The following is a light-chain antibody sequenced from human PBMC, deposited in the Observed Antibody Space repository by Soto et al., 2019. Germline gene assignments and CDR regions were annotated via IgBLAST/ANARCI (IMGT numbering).Light chain of an antibody. CDR1: QSVSSN. CDR3: QQYNNWPLT. Sequence: EIVMTQSPATLSVSPGERATLSCRASQSVSSNLAWYQQKPGQAPRLLIYGASTRATGIPARFSGSGSGTEFTLTISSLQSEDFAVYYCQQYNNWPLTFGGGTRWRS. V-gene: IGKV3-15*01. J-gene: IGKJ4*01. CDR2: GAS.